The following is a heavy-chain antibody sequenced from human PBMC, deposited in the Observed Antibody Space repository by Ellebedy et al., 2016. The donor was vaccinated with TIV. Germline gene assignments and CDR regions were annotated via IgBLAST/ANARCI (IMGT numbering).Heavy chain of an antibody. CDR1: GYTFTSYY. Sequence: ASVKVSCKASGYTFTSYYMHWGRQAPGQGLEWIGWINPNSGGTTYEQKFQGRFTMTRDTSISTAYMELSRLRSDDTAVYYCARDDSSSSTRFDPWGQGTLVTVSS. V-gene: IGHV1-2*02. CDR2: INPNSGGT. D-gene: IGHD6-6*01. J-gene: IGHJ5*02. CDR3: ARDDSSSSTRFDP.